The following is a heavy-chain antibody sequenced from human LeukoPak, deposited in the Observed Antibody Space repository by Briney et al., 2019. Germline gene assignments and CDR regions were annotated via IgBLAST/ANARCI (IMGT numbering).Heavy chain of an antibody. CDR1: GVSISSSSYY. Sequence: SETLSLTCTVSGVSISSSSYYWGWIRQPPGKGLEWIGSLYYSGSTYYNPSLKSRVTISVDTSRNQFSLKLSSVTSADTAIYYCAGARAHDFWSGYSHFDYWGQGSLVTVSS. CDR2: LYYSGST. J-gene: IGHJ4*02. CDR3: AGARAHDFWSGYSHFDY. D-gene: IGHD3-3*01. V-gene: IGHV4-39*07.